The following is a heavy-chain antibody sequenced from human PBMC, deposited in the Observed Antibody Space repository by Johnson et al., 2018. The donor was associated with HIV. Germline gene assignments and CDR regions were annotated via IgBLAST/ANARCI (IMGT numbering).Heavy chain of an antibody. CDR1: GFTVSSNY. CDR3: ARGGSRTTIFGVDINLGGFDI. J-gene: IGHJ3*02. D-gene: IGHD3-3*01. Sequence: VQLVESGGDLVQPGGSLRLSCAASGFTVSSNYMSWVRQAPGKGLEWVSVIGTTGDTYYVVSVKGRFTVSRENAKNSLYLQMNSLRAGDTAVYYCARGGSRTTIFGVDINLGGFDIWDQGTRVTVSS. V-gene: IGHV3-13*01. CDR2: IGTTGDT.